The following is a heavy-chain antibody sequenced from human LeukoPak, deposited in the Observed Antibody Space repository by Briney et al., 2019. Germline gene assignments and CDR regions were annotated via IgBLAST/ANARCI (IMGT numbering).Heavy chain of an antibody. V-gene: IGHV4-59*11. CDR2: KYHTGST. Sequence: SETLSLTCTVSGGSFSGLYWNWIRQPPGKGLEWIAYKYHTGSTNYNLSLKSRVTISLDTSKNQFSLKLTSVTAADTAVYYCAGASYERGYWYYFDYWGQGMLVTVSS. CDR1: GGSFSGLY. J-gene: IGHJ4*02. CDR3: AGASYERGYWYYFDY. D-gene: IGHD2-8*02.